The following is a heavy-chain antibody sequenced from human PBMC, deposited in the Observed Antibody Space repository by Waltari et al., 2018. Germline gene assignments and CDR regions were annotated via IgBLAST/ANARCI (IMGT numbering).Heavy chain of an antibody. Sequence: EVQLVESGGSVVQPGGSVRLPCAASGFTFSRFSMSWVRQAPGKGLEWVATMKQDGSETNYVDSVKGRFTISRDDANNSLYLQMNSLRAEDTALYYCTRGSGWYHYWGQGTLVTVSS. CDR1: GFTFSRFS. D-gene: IGHD6-19*01. CDR3: TRGSGWYHY. J-gene: IGHJ4*02. V-gene: IGHV3-7*04. CDR2: MKQDGSET.